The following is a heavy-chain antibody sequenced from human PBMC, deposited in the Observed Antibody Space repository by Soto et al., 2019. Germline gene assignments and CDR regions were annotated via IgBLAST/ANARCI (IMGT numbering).Heavy chain of an antibody. D-gene: IGHD3-16*02. CDR1: GFSLSTNGMC. V-gene: IGHV2-70*01. CDR3: ARISRYSFYFGY. Sequence: SGHTLVNPTHTRTLTCPFSGFSLSTNGMCVSWIRQPPGKALEWLALIDWDDDKYYSTSLKNRLTTSKSTSKYRKVLTLTNMDPADTATSHCARISRYSFYFGYSDLGTLVTVSS. J-gene: IGHJ4*02. CDR2: IDWDDDK.